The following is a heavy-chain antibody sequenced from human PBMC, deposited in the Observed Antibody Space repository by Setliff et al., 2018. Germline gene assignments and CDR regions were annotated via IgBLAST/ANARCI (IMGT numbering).Heavy chain of an antibody. CDR3: ARGPAGTYAFDI. CDR2: INPNSGGT. D-gene: IGHD1-7*01. Sequence: ASVKVSCKASGYTFTGYYMHWVRQAPGQGLEWMGWINPNSGGTNYAQKFQGWVTMTRDRSISTAYMELSRLRSDDTAVYYCARGPAGTYAFDIWGQGTMVTVSS. V-gene: IGHV1-2*04. J-gene: IGHJ3*02. CDR1: GYTFTGYY.